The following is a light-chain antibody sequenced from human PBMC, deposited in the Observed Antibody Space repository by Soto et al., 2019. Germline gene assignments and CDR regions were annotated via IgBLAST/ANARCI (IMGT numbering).Light chain of an antibody. CDR2: AAS. Sequence: DIQMTQSPSSLSASVGDRVTITCRASQSISSYLHWYQQKPGKAPKLLIYAASSLQSGVPSRFSGSGSGTEFTLTISSLQPDDFATYYCQQYNSYPWTFGQGTKV. V-gene: IGKV1-39*01. CDR1: QSISSY. J-gene: IGKJ1*01. CDR3: QQYNSYPWT.